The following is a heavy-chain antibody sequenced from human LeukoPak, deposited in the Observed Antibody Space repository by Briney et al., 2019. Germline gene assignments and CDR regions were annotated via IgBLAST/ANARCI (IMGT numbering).Heavy chain of an antibody. Sequence: GGSLRLSCAASGVTFSSYWMSWVRQAPGKGLEWVANIKQDGSEKYYVDSVKGRFTISRDNAKNSLYLQMNSLRAEDTAVYYCARGEFYGDYGVDYWGQGTLVTVSS. D-gene: IGHD4-17*01. J-gene: IGHJ4*02. CDR1: GVTFSSYW. CDR2: IKQDGSEK. V-gene: IGHV3-7*04. CDR3: ARGEFYGDYGVDY.